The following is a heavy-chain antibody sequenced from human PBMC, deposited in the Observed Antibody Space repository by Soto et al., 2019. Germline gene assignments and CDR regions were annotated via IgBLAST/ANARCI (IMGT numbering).Heavy chain of an antibody. V-gene: IGHV4-31*03. J-gene: IGHJ3*02. CDR3: ARGSQRERDALDI. Sequence: QVQLQESGPGLVKPSQTLSLTCSVSGVSINSGGYYWSWIRHHPGKGLAWLGYIYYTGHTFYNASLKSRVAMSLDTSKNQFSLKLSSVTAADTAVYYCARGSQRERDALDIWGQGTMVTVSS. CDR1: GVSINSGGYY. D-gene: IGHD6-25*01. CDR2: IYYTGHT.